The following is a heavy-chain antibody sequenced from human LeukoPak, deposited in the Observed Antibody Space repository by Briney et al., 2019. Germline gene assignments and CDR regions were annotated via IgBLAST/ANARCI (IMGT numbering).Heavy chain of an antibody. CDR2: IYTSGST. CDR1: GGSISSSSYY. V-gene: IGHV4-61*02. CDR3: ARDLLYCSSTSCYDYYYYYMDV. J-gene: IGHJ6*03. Sequence: SETLSLTCTVSGGSISSSSYYWGWIRQPAGKGLEWIGRIYTSGSTNYNPSLKSRVTMSVDTSKNQFSLKLSSVTAADTAVYYCARDLLYCSSTSCYDYYYYYMDVWGKGTTVTISS. D-gene: IGHD2-2*01.